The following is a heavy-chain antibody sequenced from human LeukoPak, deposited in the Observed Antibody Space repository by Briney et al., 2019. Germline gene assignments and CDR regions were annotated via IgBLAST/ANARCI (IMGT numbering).Heavy chain of an antibody. CDR1: GFPFSSYW. Sequence: PGGSLRLSCAASGFPFSSYWMSWVRQAPGKGLEWVANIKQDESEKYYVDSVKGRFTISRDNAKNSLYLQMSSLRAEDTAVYYCARVRDGYKPPKLSSYYYMDVWGKGTTVTISS. CDR2: IKQDESEK. CDR3: ARVRDGYKPPKLSSYYYMDV. D-gene: IGHD5-24*01. V-gene: IGHV3-7*01. J-gene: IGHJ6*03.